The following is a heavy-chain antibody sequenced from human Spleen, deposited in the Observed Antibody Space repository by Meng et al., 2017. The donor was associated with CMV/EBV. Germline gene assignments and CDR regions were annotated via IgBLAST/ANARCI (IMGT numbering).Heavy chain of an antibody. V-gene: IGHV1-69*05. Sequence: SVKVSCKASGGTFSSYAISWVRQAPGQGLDWMGGLIPILGTANYAQKFQGRVTITTDESTSTAYMELSSMKYEDTAVYYCASDPPYCCGGNGYYGWFDYWGQGTLVTVSS. D-gene: IGHD2-15*01. CDR2: LIPILGTA. CDR1: GGTFSSYA. J-gene: IGHJ4*02. CDR3: ASDPPYCCGGNGYYGWFDY.